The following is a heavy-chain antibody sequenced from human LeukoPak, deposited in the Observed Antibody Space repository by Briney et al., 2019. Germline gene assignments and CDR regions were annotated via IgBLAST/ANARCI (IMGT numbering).Heavy chain of an antibody. D-gene: IGHD3-10*01. CDR2: ISGSGGST. CDR1: GFPFNRYA. J-gene: IGHJ4*02. V-gene: IGHV3-23*01. Sequence: GSLRLSRAAPGFPFNRYAMSWVRQAPGKGLEWVSAISGSGGSTYYADSVKGRFTISRDNSKNTLYLQMNSLRAEDTAVYYCAKALPTVRGVTDYWGQGTLVTVSS. CDR3: AKALPTVRGVTDY.